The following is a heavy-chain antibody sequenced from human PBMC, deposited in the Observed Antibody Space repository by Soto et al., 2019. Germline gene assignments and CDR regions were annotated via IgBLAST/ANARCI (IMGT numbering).Heavy chain of an antibody. V-gene: IGHV3-30*18. J-gene: IGHJ4*02. CDR2: ISYDGSNK. CDR1: GFTFSSYG. Sequence: PGGSLRLSCAASGFTFSSYGMHWVRQAPGKGLEWVAVISYDGSNKYYADSVKGRFTISRDNSKNTLYLQMNSLRAEDTAVYYCAKDRNYDILTGYSYWGQGTLVTVSS. D-gene: IGHD3-9*01. CDR3: AKDRNYDILTGYSY.